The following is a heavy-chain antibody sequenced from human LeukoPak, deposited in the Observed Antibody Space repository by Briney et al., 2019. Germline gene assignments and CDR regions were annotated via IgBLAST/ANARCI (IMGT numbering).Heavy chain of an antibody. CDR1: GFTFDDYA. V-gene: IGHV3-9*03. CDR2: ISWNSNTL. D-gene: IGHD1-26*01. Sequence: GGSLRLSCAASGFTFDDYAMHWVRQVPGKGLEWVSGISWNSNTLGYADSVKGRFTIFRDNAKNSLYLQMNSLRAEDMAFYYCVKGNSGSYSQDWFDPWGQGTLVTVSP. J-gene: IGHJ5*02. CDR3: VKGNSGSYSQDWFDP.